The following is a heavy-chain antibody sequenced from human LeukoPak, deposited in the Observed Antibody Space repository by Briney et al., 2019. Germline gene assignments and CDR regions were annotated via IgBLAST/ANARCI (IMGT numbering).Heavy chain of an antibody. CDR3: ARVQAYGGKGYFDY. D-gene: IGHD4-23*01. V-gene: IGHV4-59*01. Sequence: SETLSLTCTVSGGSISSYYWSWIRQPPGKGLEWIGCIYYSGSTNYNPSLKSRVTISVDTSKNQFSLKLSSVAAADTAVYYCARVQAYGGKGYFDYWGQGTLVTVSS. CDR2: IYYSGST. J-gene: IGHJ4*02. CDR1: GGSISSYY.